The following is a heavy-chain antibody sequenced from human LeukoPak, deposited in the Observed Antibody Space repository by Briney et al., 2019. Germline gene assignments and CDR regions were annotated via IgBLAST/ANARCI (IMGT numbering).Heavy chain of an antibody. CDR2: IYPGDSDT. CDR1: GYSFTSYW. D-gene: IGHD2-2*03. V-gene: IGHV5-51*01. Sequence: PGESLKISCKGSGYSFTSYWIGWVRQMPGKGLEWMGIIYPGDSDTRYSPSFQGQVTISADKSISTAYLQWSSLKASDTAMYYCARHGSRNIMDIVVVPAAYYWGQGTLVTVSS. CDR3: ARHGSRNIMDIVVVPAAYY. J-gene: IGHJ4*02.